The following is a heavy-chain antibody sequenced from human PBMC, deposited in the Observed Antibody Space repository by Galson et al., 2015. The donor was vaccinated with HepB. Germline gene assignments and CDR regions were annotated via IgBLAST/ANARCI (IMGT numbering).Heavy chain of an antibody. CDR1: GYTFTGYY. V-gene: IGHV1-2*02. CDR3: ARVGYCSSTSCYGRGGNAFDI. D-gene: IGHD2-2*01. CDR2: INPNSGGT. Sequence: SVKVSCKASGYTFTGYYMHWVRQAPGQGLEWMGWINPNSGGTNYAQKFQGRVTMTRDTSISTAYMELSRLRSDDTAVYYCARVGYCSSTSCYGRGGNAFDIWGQGTMVTVSS. J-gene: IGHJ3*02.